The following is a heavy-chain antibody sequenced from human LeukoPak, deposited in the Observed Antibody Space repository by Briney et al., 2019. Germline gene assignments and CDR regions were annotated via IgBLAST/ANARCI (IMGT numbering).Heavy chain of an antibody. J-gene: IGHJ4*02. V-gene: IGHV3-30*18. CDR3: AKDGDAVLWFGSFFDY. D-gene: IGHD3-10*01. CDR1: GFTFSSYG. Sequence: GGSLRLSCAASGFTFSSYGMHWVRQAPGKGLEWVAVISYDGSNKYYADSVKGRFTISRDNSKNTLYLQMNSLRAEDTAVYYCAKDGDAVLWFGSFFDYWGQGTLVTVSS. CDR2: ISYDGSNK.